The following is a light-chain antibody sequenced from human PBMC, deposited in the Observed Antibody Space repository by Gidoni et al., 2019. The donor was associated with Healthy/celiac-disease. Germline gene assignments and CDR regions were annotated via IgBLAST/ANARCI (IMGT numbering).Light chain of an antibody. Sequence: DIEMTQSPSTLSASVGDRVTITCRARQRISSWFAWYQQKPGKAPKLLIYDASSLESGVPSMFSGSGSGTEFPLTISSLQPDDFATYYCQQYNSYPWTFGQXTKVEIK. CDR2: DAS. J-gene: IGKJ1*01. CDR3: QQYNSYPWT. V-gene: IGKV1-5*01. CDR1: QRISSW.